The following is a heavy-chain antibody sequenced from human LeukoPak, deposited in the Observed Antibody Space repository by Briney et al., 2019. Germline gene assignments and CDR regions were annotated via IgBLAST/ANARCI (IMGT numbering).Heavy chain of an antibody. D-gene: IGHD4-17*01. J-gene: IGHJ4*02. CDR3: ARDLWRTLTTPAGY. CDR2: IIGRGTSA. Sequence: GGSLRLSCAASGFTFSAYAMNWVRQAPGKGLEWVSSIIGRGTSAFYADSVKGRFTISRDNSKNTLYLQMNSLRAEDTSVYYCARDLWRTLTTPAGYWGQGTLVTVSS. CDR1: GFTFSAYA. V-gene: IGHV3-23*01.